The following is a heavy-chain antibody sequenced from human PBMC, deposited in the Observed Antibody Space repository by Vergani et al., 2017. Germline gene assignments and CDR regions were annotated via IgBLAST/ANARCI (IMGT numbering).Heavy chain of an antibody. D-gene: IGHD3-10*01. Sequence: EVQLLESGGGLVQPGGSLRLSCAASGFTFSSYAMSWVRQAPGKGLEWVSAIRGSGGSTYYADSVKGRVTISRDNPKNTLYLQMNSLRAEDTAVYYCAKTVVRYYYYYGMDVWGQGTTVTVSS. CDR3: AKTVVRYYYYYGMDV. CDR2: IRGSGGST. CDR1: GFTFSSYA. J-gene: IGHJ6*02. V-gene: IGHV3-23*01.